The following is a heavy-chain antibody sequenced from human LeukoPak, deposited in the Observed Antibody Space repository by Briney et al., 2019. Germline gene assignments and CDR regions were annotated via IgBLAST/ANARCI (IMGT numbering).Heavy chain of an antibody. J-gene: IGHJ4*02. V-gene: IGHV4-59*08. CDR1: GGSISSYY. CDR2: IYYSGRT. D-gene: IGHD6-19*01. Sequence: SETLSLTCTVSGGSISSYYWSWIRQSPGKGPEWIGYIYYSGRTNYNPSLKSRVTISVDTSKNQFSLKLSSVTAADTAVYYCARHVEQWLTPFDYWGQGTLVTVSS. CDR3: ARHVEQWLTPFDY.